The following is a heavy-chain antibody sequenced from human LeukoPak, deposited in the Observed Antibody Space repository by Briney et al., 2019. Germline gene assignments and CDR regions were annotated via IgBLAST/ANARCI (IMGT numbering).Heavy chain of an antibody. Sequence: PSETLSLTCTVSGGSMSRYYWSWIRQPPGTGLEWIGYIYYSGSNHYNPSLKSRVTISVDTSKNQFSLRLSSVTAADTAVYFCARAPYLGDSRLGYYYGMDVWGQGTTVTVSS. D-gene: IGHD5-12*01. CDR2: IYYSGSN. CDR1: GGSMSRYY. J-gene: IGHJ6*02. CDR3: ARAPYLGDSRLGYYYGMDV. V-gene: IGHV4-59*01.